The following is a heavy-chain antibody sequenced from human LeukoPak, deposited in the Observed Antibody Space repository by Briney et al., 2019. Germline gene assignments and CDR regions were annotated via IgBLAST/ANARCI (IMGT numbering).Heavy chain of an antibody. CDR1: GFIFSSYE. J-gene: IGHJ4*02. CDR3: ARDRLGDYDHSGYYDK. Sequence: GGSLRLSCAASGFIFSSYEMNWVRQAPGKGLEWVSYICDSGRTIYYADSVKGRFTISRDNAKNSVYLQMNNLRAEDTAVYYCARDRLGDYDHSGYYDKWGQGTLVTVSS. D-gene: IGHD3-22*01. V-gene: IGHV3-48*03. CDR2: ICDSGRTI.